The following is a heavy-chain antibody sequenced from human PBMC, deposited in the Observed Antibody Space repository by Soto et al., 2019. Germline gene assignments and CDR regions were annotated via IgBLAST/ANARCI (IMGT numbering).Heavy chain of an antibody. D-gene: IGHD3-9*01. Sequence: GASVKVSCKASGYTFTSYYMHWVRQAPGQGLEWMGIINPSGGSTSYAQKFQGRVTMTRDTSTSTVYMELSSLRSEDTAVYYCAREVKSYDILTGRYYYYGMDVWGQGTTVTVSS. J-gene: IGHJ6*02. CDR1: GYTFTSYY. CDR3: AREVKSYDILTGRYYYYGMDV. V-gene: IGHV1-46*01. CDR2: INPSGGST.